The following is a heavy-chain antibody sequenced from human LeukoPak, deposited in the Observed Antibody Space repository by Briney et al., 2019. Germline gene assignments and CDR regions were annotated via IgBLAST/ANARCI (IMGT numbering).Heavy chain of an antibody. CDR1: TFSSYA. CDR3: ARHRIVGVAVYYFDY. V-gene: IGHV4-39*01. Sequence: TFSSYAMSWVRQAPGKGLEWIGSIYYSGSTYYNPSLKSRVTISVDTSKNQFSLKLSSVTAADTAVYYCARHRIVGVAVYYFDYWGQGTLVTVSS. J-gene: IGHJ4*02. D-gene: IGHD1-26*01. CDR2: IYYSGST.